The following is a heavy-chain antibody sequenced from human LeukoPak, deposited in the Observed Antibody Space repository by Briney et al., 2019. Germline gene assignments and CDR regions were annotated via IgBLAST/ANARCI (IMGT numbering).Heavy chain of an antibody. CDR2: IYYSGST. V-gene: IGHV4-39*01. J-gene: IGHJ3*02. Sequence: SETLSLTCTLSGRSISSSSYYWGWLRRPPGRGLARIVSIYYSGSTYYNPSLKSRVTISVDTSQNQFSLKLSSVTAADTAVYYCARHVEPLIAGSGRNDAFDISGQGTMVTVSS. CDR3: ARHVEPLIAGSGRNDAFDI. D-gene: IGHD3-10*01. CDR1: GRSISSSSYY.